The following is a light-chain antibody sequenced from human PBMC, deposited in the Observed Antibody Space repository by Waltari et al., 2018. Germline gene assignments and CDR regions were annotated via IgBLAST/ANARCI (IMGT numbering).Light chain of an antibody. CDR1: SHRRYH. CDR3: DSRDSSGNHGV. V-gene: IGLV3-19*01. J-gene: IGLJ2*01. CDR2: GQN. Sequence: SSELTPVPVVSVALGQTVRIPCQGVSHRRYHVRRYQQKPGQAPVFVIYGQNKRPSGIADRFSGSTSGNTATLTISGAQAEDEADYYCDSRDSSGNHGVFGGGTKLTVL.